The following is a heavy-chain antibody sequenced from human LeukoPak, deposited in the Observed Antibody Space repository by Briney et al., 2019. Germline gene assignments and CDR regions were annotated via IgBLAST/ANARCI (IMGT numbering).Heavy chain of an antibody. CDR1: GDSISSYY. CDR2: IYYIGST. CDR3: ARVGAYNWFDP. Sequence: RPSETLSLTCTVSGDSISSYYWSWIRQPPGKGLEWIGYIYYIGSTNYNPSLKSRVTISVDTSKNQFSLKLSSVTAADTAVYYCARVGAYNWFDPWGQGTLVTVSS. D-gene: IGHD3-10*01. V-gene: IGHV4-59*01. J-gene: IGHJ5*02.